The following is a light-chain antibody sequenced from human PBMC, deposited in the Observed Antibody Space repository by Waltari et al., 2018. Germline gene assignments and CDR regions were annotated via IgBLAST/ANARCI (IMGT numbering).Light chain of an antibody. CDR2: DAS. J-gene: IGKJ1*01. CDR1: QSISRF. CDR3: QKYGSLPAT. Sequence: SPGERATLSCRASQSISRFLAWYQQKPGQAPRLLIYDASSRATGIPDRFSGSGSGTDFSLTISRLEPEDIAVYYCQKYGSLPATFGQGTKVEIK. V-gene: IGKV3-20*01.